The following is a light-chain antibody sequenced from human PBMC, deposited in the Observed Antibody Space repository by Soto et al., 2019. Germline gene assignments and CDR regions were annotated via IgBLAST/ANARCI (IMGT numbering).Light chain of an antibody. V-gene: IGKV1-27*01. CDR1: QDIYKY. CDR3: QKYNRAPRT. CDR2: DAS. J-gene: IGKJ1*01. Sequence: DVPMTQSPSSLSASVGDRVTITCRASQDIYKYLAWFQQKPGKAPRLLIYDASTLKSGVPPRFSGSQSGTDFTLTISGLQPDDVATYYCQKYNRAPRTFGQGTQVEIK.